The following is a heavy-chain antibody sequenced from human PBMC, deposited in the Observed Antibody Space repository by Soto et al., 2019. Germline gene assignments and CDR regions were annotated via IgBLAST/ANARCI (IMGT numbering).Heavy chain of an antibody. J-gene: IGHJ5*02. CDR1: GYTFTSYG. Sequence: QVQLVQSGAEVKKPGASVKVSCKASGYTFTSYGISWVRQAPGQGLEWMGWISAYNGNTNYAQKLQGRVTMTTDTTTRTAYRKLRSLRSDDTAVYYFARDRKVAYCGGGCYPIFSNPWGQGTLVTVSS. CDR2: ISAYNGNT. D-gene: IGHD2-21*02. V-gene: IGHV1-18*01. CDR3: ARDRKVAYCGGGCYPIFSNP.